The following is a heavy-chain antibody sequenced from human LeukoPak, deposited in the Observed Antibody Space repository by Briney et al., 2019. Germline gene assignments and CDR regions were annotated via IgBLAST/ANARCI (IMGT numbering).Heavy chain of an antibody. CDR3: AKAHDNNWYEFDY. V-gene: IGHV3-53*01. Sequence: GGSLRLSCADSGLTVSSNYMSWVRQAPGKGLEWVSVIYSGGNTYYADSVKGRFTISRDNSKNTLYLQMNSLRPEDAAVYYCAKAHDNNWYEFDYWGQGTLVTVSS. D-gene: IGHD1-1*01. CDR1: GLTVSSNY. CDR2: IYSGGNT. J-gene: IGHJ4*02.